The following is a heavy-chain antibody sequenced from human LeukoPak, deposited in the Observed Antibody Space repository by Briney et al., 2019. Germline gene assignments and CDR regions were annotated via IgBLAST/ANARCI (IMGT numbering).Heavy chain of an antibody. V-gene: IGHV3-7*01. CDR2: IKEDLSEK. Sequence: GGSLRLSCAASGFTFSRHWMSWVRQAPGKGLEWVANIKEDLSEKYYVDSVKGRFTISRDNAKNSLYLQMNSLRAEDTAVYYCARGRYMDVWGKGTTVTISS. CDR3: ARGRYMDV. CDR1: GFTFSRHW. J-gene: IGHJ6*03.